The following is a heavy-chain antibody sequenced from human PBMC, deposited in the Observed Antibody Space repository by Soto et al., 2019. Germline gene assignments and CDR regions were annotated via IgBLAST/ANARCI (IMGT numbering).Heavy chain of an antibody. J-gene: IGHJ5*02. V-gene: IGHV4-59*01. CDR1: GGSISSYY. CDR2: IYYSGST. CDR3: AIVVYSSTWYQCPFDH. Sequence: PSETLSLTCTVSGGSISSYYWSWIRQPPGKGLEWIGYIYYSGSTNYNPSLKSRVTISVDTSKNQFSLKLSSVTAADTAVYYCAIVVYSSTWYQCPFDHWGQGTLVTVSS. D-gene: IGHD6-13*01.